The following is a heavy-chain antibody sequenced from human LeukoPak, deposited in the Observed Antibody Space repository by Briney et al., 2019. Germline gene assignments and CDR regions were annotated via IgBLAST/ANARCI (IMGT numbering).Heavy chain of an antibody. D-gene: IGHD2-15*01. CDR2: INPNSGGT. J-gene: IGHJ3*02. Sequence: ASVKVSCKASGYTFTGYYMHWVRQAPGQGLEWMGWINPNSGGTNYAQKFQGRVTMTRDTSISTAYMELSRLRSGDTAAYYCARELLDIVVVVAARNAFDIWGQGTMVTVSS. CDR1: GYTFTGYY. V-gene: IGHV1-2*02. CDR3: ARELLDIVVVVAARNAFDI.